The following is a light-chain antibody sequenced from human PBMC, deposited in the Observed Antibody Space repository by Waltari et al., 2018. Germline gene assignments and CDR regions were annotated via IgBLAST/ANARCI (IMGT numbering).Light chain of an antibody. Sequence: EIVLTQSPGTLSLSPGETGTLSRRASQSVSRSYLAWYQQKPGQAPRLLIYGASSRATGIPDRFSGSGSGTDFTLTISRLEPEDFAVYYCQQYGSSPPLTFGGGTKVEIK. CDR1: QSVSRSY. J-gene: IGKJ4*01. CDR3: QQYGSSPPLT. CDR2: GAS. V-gene: IGKV3-20*01.